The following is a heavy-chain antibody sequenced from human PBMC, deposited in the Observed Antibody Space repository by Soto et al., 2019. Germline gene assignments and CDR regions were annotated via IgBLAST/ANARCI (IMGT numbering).Heavy chain of an antibody. V-gene: IGHV4-30-4*02. J-gene: IGHJ5*02. CDR3: ARDGEGGWFDP. Sequence: SDTLSLTCTVSGGSISSGDYYWSWIRQPPGKGLEWIGYIYYSGSTYYNPSLKSRVTISVDTSKNQFSLKLSSVTAADTAVYYCARDGEGGWFDPWGQGTLVTVSS. D-gene: IGHD3-16*01. CDR2: IYYSGST. CDR1: GGSISSGDYY.